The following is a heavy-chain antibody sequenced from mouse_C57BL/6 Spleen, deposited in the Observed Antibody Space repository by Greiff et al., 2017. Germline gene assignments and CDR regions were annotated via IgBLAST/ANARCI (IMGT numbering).Heavy chain of an antibody. J-gene: IGHJ2*01. CDR1: GFSLTSYG. V-gene: IGHV2-3*01. CDR2: IWGDGST. Sequence: VKLMESGPGLVAPSQSLSITCTVSGFSLTSYGVSWVRQPPGKGLEWLGVIWGDGSTNYHSALISRLGISKDNSKSQVFLKLNSLQTDDTATYYCAKALIYYYGSSPYYFDYWGQGTTLTVSS. D-gene: IGHD1-1*01. CDR3: AKALIYYYGSSPYYFDY.